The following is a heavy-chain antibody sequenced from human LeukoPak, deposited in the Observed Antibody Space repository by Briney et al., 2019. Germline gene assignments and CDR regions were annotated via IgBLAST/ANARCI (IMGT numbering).Heavy chain of an antibody. CDR2: IYYSGST. CDR1: VGSISSYY. D-gene: IGHD4-23*01. CDR3: ARVQPYGGKGNFAY. Sequence: SETLSLTCTVSVGSISSYYWSWIRQPPGKGLEWIGYIYYSGSTNYNPSLKSRVTISVDTSKNQFSLKLSSVTAADTAVYYCARVQPYGGKGNFAYWGQGTMVTVSS. V-gene: IGHV4-59*01. J-gene: IGHJ4*02.